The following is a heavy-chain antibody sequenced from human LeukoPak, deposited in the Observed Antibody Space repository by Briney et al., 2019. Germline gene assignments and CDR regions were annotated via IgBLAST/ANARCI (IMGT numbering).Heavy chain of an antibody. J-gene: IGHJ6*02. CDR2: VGGSGEST. CDR1: GYTFGSYA. V-gene: IGHV3-23*01. Sequence: GGCLRLSCAASGYTFGSYATSWVRQAPGKGLEWVSAVGGSGESTYYVDSVKGRFTISRDNSKNTLYLQMNSLRAEDTAVYYCAKDNVDTAMGDYFYYYALDVWGQGTTVTVSS. CDR3: AKDNVDTAMGDYFYYYALDV. D-gene: IGHD5-18*01.